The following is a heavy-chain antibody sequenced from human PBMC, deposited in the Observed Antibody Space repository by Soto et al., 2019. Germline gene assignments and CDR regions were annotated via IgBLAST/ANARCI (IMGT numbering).Heavy chain of an antibody. CDR2: INWNGGST. V-gene: IGHV3-20*01. Sequence: EVQLVESGGGVVRPGGSLRLSCAVSGFSFDEYGMSWVRQVPGKGLEWVSGINWNGGSTGYADSVKGRFTISRDNAKNSLYLQMNSLRAEDTALYHCARPYCSGGSCYDPRNDAFDIWGQGTMVNVSS. D-gene: IGHD2-15*01. J-gene: IGHJ3*02. CDR1: GFSFDEYG. CDR3: ARPYCSGGSCYDPRNDAFDI.